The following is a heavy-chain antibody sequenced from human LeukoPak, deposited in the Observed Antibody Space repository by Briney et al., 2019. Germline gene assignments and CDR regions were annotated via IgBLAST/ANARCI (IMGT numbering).Heavy chain of an antibody. V-gene: IGHV4-34*01. Sequence: SETLSLTCAVYGGSFSGYYWSWIRQPPGKGLEWIGEINHSGSTNYNPSLKSRVTISVDTSKNQFSLKLSSVTAADTAVYYCAREDYYGSGSPHWGQGTLVTVSS. J-gene: IGHJ4*02. D-gene: IGHD3-10*01. CDR2: INHSGST. CDR3: AREDYYGSGSPH. CDR1: GGSFSGYY.